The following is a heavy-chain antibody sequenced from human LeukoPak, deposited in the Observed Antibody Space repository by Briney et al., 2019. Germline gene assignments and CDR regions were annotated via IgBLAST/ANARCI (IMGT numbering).Heavy chain of an antibody. CDR1: GYTFTGYY. J-gene: IGHJ1*01. CDR2: INPNSGGT. Sequence: ASVKVSCKASGYTFTGYYLHWVRQAPGQGLEWIGWINPNSGGTKSALKFQGRVTLTRGTSINTAYMELSSLRSDETAVYYCARVWAYHDSSGYLEYFHEWGQGTLVTVSS. CDR3: ARVWAYHDSSGYLEYFHE. V-gene: IGHV1-2*02. D-gene: IGHD3-22*01.